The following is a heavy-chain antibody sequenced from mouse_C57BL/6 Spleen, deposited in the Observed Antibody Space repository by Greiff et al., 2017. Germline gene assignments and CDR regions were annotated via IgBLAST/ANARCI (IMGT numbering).Heavy chain of an antibody. CDR1: GYAFSSSW. CDR3: ARTDYGSLYSMDD. Sequence: QVKLQQSGPELVKPGASVKISCTASGYAFSSSWMNWVQQRPGKGLEWIGRIYPGDGDTNYTGKFKGKATLTADKSSSTVYMQLSSLTSEDTAVCVSARTDYGSLYSMDDWGKGTTVTVSS. J-gene: IGHJ4*01. CDR2: IYPGDGDT. V-gene: IGHV1-82*01. D-gene: IGHD1-1*01.